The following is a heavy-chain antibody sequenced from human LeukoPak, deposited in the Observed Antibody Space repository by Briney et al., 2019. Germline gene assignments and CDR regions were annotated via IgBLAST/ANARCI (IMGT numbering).Heavy chain of an antibody. CDR1: GFTFSSYG. J-gene: IGHJ4*02. CDR3: TTDSLGLYYYDSSGYCFDY. CDR2: IWYDGSNK. D-gene: IGHD3-22*01. Sequence: GRSLRLSCAASGFTFSSYGMHWVRQAPGKGLEWVAVIWYDGSNKYYADSVKGRFTISRDNSKNTLYLQMNSLKTEDTAVYYCTTDSLGLYYYDSSGYCFDYWGQGTLVTVSS. V-gene: IGHV3-33*01.